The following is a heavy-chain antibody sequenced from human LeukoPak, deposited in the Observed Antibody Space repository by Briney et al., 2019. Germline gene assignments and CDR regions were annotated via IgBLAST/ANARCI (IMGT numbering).Heavy chain of an antibody. D-gene: IGHD3-22*01. Sequence: GGSLRLSCAASGFTFSNAWVSWVRQAPGKGLEWVGRIKSKTDGGTTDYAAPVKGRFTISRDDSKNTLYLQMNSLKTEDTAVYYCTTDYYDSSGYYLQPFDCWGQGTLVTVSS. J-gene: IGHJ4*02. CDR2: IKSKTDGGTT. CDR3: TTDYYDSSGYYLQPFDC. CDR1: GFTFSNAW. V-gene: IGHV3-15*01.